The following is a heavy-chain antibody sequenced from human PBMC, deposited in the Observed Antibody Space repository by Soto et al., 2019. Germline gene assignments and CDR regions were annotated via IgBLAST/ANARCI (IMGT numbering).Heavy chain of an antibody. CDR3: ARDYYGSGSYYKGAFDI. D-gene: IGHD3-10*01. CDR2: IYSGGST. Sequence: GGSLRLSCAASGFTFRGYAMSWVRQAPGKGLEWVSVIYSGGSTYYADSVKGRFTISRDNSKNTLYLQMNSLRAEDTAVYYCARDYYGSGSYYKGAFDIWGQGTMVTVSS. CDR1: GFTFRGYA. J-gene: IGHJ3*02. V-gene: IGHV3-53*01.